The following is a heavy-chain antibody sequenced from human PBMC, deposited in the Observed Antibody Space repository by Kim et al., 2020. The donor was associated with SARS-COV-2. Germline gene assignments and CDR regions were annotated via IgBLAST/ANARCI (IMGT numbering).Heavy chain of an antibody. V-gene: IGHV3-66*01. D-gene: IGHD3-22*01. J-gene: IGHJ1*01. CDR3: ATVVFYYDAGYFKN. Sequence: ADSVKGRLIISRDPSKHTLYLQMNSLRAEDTAVYYCATVVFYYDAGYFKNWGQGTLVSVSS.